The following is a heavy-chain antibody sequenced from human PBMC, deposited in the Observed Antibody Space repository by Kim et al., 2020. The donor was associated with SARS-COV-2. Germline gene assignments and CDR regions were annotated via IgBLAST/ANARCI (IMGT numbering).Heavy chain of an antibody. CDR1: GFTFSSYA. J-gene: IGHJ4*02. D-gene: IGHD5-18*01. V-gene: IGHV3-23*01. CDR2: ISGSGGST. Sequence: GGSLRLSCAASGFTFSSYAMSWVRQAPGKGLEWVSAISGSGGSTYYADSVKGRFTISRDNSKNTLYLQMNSLRAEDTAVYYCAKDRGALYSYGYVPHYWGQGTLVTVSS. CDR3: AKDRGALYSYGYVPHY.